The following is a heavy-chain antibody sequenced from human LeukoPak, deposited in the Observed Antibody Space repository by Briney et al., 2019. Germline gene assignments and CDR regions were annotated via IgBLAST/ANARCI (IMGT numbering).Heavy chain of an antibody. CDR3: ARANALYCSSTSCLFDY. Sequence: GASVKVSCKASGYTFTDYYIRWVRQAPGQGLEWMAWINPNSGGTYYAQNFHDRITLTRDTSISTAYMELSRLRSDDTAIYYCARANALYCSSTSCLFDYWGQGTLVTVSS. J-gene: IGHJ4*02. D-gene: IGHD2-2*01. V-gene: IGHV1-2*02. CDR2: INPNSGGT. CDR1: GYTFTDYY.